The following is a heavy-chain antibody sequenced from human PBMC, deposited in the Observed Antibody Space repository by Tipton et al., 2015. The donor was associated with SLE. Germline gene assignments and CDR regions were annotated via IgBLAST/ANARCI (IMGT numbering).Heavy chain of an antibody. CDR2: ISASGNT. J-gene: IGHJ6*04. CDR3: ASHRGVDGDYPMDV. D-gene: IGHD4-17*01. CDR1: GFTFENYA. Sequence: GSLRLSCAASGFTFENYAIHWVRQAPGKGLEWVSGISASGNTYYVESVKGRFTISRDNSKSTMYLQMNSLRGEDTAIYYCASHRGVDGDYPMDVWGKGTTVTVSS. V-gene: IGHV3-23*01.